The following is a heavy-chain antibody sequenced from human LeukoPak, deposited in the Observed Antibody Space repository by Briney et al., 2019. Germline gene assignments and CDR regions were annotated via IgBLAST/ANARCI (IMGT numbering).Heavy chain of an antibody. CDR1: GFTFSSYG. J-gene: IGHJ4*02. V-gene: IGHV3-30*03. D-gene: IGHD3-10*01. CDR3: ARAYGMSTYFDY. CDR2: ISYDGSNK. Sequence: GGSLRLSCAASGFTFSSYGMHWVRQAPGKGLEWVAVISYDGSNKYYADSVKGRFTISRDNAKNSLYLQMNSLRAEDTAVYYCARAYGMSTYFDYWGQGTLVTVSS.